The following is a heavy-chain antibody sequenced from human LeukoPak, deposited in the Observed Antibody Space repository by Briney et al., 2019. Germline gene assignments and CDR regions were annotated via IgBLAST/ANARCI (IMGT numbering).Heavy chain of an antibody. CDR2: ISGSGGST. Sequence: PGGSLRLSCAASGFTFSSYSMNWVRQAPGKGLEWVSAISGSGGSTYYADSVKGRFTISRDNSKNTLYLQMNSLRAEDTAVYYCAKDHMVIPGYYFDYWGQGTLVTVSS. V-gene: IGHV3-23*01. D-gene: IGHD3-22*01. J-gene: IGHJ4*02. CDR1: GFTFSSYS. CDR3: AKDHMVIPGYYFDY.